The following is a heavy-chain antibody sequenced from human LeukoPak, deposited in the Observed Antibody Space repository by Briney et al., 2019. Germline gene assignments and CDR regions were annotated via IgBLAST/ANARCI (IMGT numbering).Heavy chain of an antibody. D-gene: IGHD6-13*01. CDR3: ARHFPEAQVAAGTWVFDY. V-gene: IGHV4-39*01. CDR1: GGSISSSSYY. Sequence: PSETLSLTCTVSGGSISSSSYYWGWIRQPPGKGLESIGSIYYSGSTYYNPSLKSRVTISVDTSKNQFSLKLSSVTAADTAVYYCARHFPEAQVAAGTWVFDYWGQGTLVTVSS. CDR2: IYYSGST. J-gene: IGHJ4*02.